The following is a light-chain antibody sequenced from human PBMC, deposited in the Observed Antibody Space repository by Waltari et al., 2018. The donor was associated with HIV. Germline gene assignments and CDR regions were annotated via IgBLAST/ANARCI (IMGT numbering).Light chain of an antibody. CDR1: QSVTSTY. CDR3: QQYGSLQWT. CDR2: GAS. J-gene: IGKJ1*01. V-gene: IGKV3-20*01. Sequence: EIVLMQSPGTLYLSPGERATLSCRASQSVTSTYFAWYQQKPGQAPRLLIYGASSRATGIPDRFSGTGSGTDFTLTISRLEPEDFALYYCQQYGSLQWTFGQGTKVEIK.